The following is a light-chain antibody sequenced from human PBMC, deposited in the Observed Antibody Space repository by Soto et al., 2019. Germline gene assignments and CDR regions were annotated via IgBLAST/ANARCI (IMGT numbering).Light chain of an antibody. Sequence: QPVLTQSPSAAAGLGASVSRTCTLISWHSSYAIAWHQQQPEKGPRYLMKLNSDGSHSKGDGIPDRFSGSSSGAERYLTISSLQSEDEADYNCQTWGTGILVFGTGTKVTVL. V-gene: IGLV4-69*01. CDR2: LNSDGSH. CDR1: SWHSSYA. CDR3: QTWGTGILV. J-gene: IGLJ1*01.